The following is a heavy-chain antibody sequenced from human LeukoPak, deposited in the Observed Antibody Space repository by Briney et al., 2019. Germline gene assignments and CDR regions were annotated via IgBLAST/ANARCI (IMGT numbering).Heavy chain of an antibody. Sequence: PGGSLRLSCAASGFTFSSYSMNWVRQAPGKGLEWVSSISSSSSYIYYADSVKGRFTISRDNAKNSLYLQMNSLRAEDTAVYYCARDNGEAAAGTPHFDYWGQGTLVTVSS. CDR2: ISSSSSYI. J-gene: IGHJ4*02. CDR3: ARDNGEAAAGTPHFDY. D-gene: IGHD6-13*01. V-gene: IGHV3-21*01. CDR1: GFTFSSYS.